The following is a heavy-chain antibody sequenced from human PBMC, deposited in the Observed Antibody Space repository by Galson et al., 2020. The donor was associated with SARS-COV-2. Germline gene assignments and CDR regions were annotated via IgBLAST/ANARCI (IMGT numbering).Heavy chain of an antibody. CDR2: ISYDGTNK. CDR1: GFTFSSYG. D-gene: IGHD5-12*01. CDR3: AKGPPPTSGYSTSYLDY. Sequence: GGSLRLSCAASGFTFSSYGMHWVRHAPGKGLEWVALISYDGTNKSYADSVKGRFTISRDNSKNTLYLQMNSLRAEDTAVFYCAKGPPPTSGYSTSYLDYWGQGTLVTVSS. J-gene: IGHJ4*02. V-gene: IGHV3-30*18.